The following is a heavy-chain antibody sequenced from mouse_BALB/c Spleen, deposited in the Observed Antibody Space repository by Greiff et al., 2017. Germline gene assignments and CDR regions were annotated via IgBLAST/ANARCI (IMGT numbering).Heavy chain of an antibody. J-gene: IGHJ1*01. CDR3: ERGEVRRRDYWYFDV. Sequence: QVQLQQSGAELVKPGASVKLSCKASGYTFTSYYMYWVKQRPEKGLEWIGWIFPGDGSTKYNEKFKGKATLTTDKSSSTAYMQLSRLTSEDSAVYFCERGEVRRRDYWYFDVWGAGTTVTVSS. V-gene: IGHV1S56*01. CDR2: IFPGDGST. D-gene: IGHD2-14*01. CDR1: GYTFTSYY.